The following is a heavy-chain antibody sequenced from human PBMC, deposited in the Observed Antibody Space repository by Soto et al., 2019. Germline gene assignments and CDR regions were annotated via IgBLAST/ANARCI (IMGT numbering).Heavy chain of an antibody. V-gene: IGHV3-53*02. CDR2: IYSGGST. CDR3: ARDHSNYSTAPIDY. CDR1: GFTVSSNY. J-gene: IGHJ4*02. D-gene: IGHD4-4*01. Sequence: EVQLVETGGGLIQPGGSLRLSCAASGFTVSSNYMSWVRQAPGKGLEWVSVIYSGGSTYYADSVKGRFTISRDNSKNTLYLQMNSLRAEDTAVYYCARDHSNYSTAPIDYWGQGTLVTVSS.